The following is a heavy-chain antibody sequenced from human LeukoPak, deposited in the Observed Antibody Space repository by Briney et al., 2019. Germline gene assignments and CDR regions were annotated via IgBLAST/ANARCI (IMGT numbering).Heavy chain of an antibody. D-gene: IGHD2-2*01. CDR3: ARDTVDIVVVPAAPDY. J-gene: IGHJ4*02. Sequence: ASVKVSCKASGYTLTSYGISWVRQAPGQGLEWMGWISAYNGNTNYAQKLQGRVTMTTDTSTSTAYMELRSLRSDDTAVYYCARDTVDIVVVPAAPDYWGQGTLVTVSS. CDR1: GYTLTSYG. CDR2: ISAYNGNT. V-gene: IGHV1-18*01.